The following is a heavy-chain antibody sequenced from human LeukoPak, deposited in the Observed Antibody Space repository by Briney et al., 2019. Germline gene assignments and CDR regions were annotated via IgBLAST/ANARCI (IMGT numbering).Heavy chain of an antibody. CDR3: AREGIAAAGNYYYYYYMDV. D-gene: IGHD6-13*01. V-gene: IGHV3-30*04. CDR1: GFTFSSYA. CDR2: ISYDGSNK. J-gene: IGHJ6*03. Sequence: PGGSLRLSCAASGFTFSSYAMHWVRQAPGKGLEWVAVISYDGSNKYYADSVKGRFTISRDNSKNTLYLQMNSLRAEDTAVYYCAREGIAAAGNYYYYYYMDVWGKGTTVTVSS.